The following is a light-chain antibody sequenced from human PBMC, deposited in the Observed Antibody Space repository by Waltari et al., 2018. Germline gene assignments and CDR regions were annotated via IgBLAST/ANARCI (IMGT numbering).Light chain of an antibody. CDR1: QTIHNN. V-gene: IGKV3-15*01. CDR2: GAS. J-gene: IGKJ4*01. Sequence: EVGMTQSPAALSVSPGERVTLSCQASQTIHNNLAWYQQNPGQRPRLLIYGASTRATGVPARFSGSGSGTEFTLTISSLQSEDCAVFYCQQYNRWPPLTFGGGTKVEIK. CDR3: QQYNRWPPLT.